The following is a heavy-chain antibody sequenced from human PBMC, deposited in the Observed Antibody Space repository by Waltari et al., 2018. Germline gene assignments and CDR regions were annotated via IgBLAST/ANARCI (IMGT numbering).Heavy chain of an antibody. J-gene: IGHJ4*02. CDR1: GFAVSSHY. Sequence: EVQLVESGGGLVQPGGSLRLSCAASGFAVSSHYMRWVRQAPRKGLEWFYVIYAGGSTYYADSVKGRFTISRANSKNIFVLQMNSLRPEDTAMYFCAREWAGFGDYGIDYWGQGSLVTVSS. CDR3: AREWAGFGDYGIDY. CDR2: IYAGGST. V-gene: IGHV3-66*02. D-gene: IGHD4-17*01.